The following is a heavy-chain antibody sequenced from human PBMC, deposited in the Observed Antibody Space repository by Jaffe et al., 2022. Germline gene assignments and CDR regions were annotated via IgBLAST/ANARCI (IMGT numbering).Heavy chain of an antibody. V-gene: IGHV4-34*01. Sequence: QVQLQQWGAGLLKPSETLSLTCAVYGGSFSGYYWSWIRQPPGKGLEWIGEINHSGSTNYNPSLKSRVTISVDTSKNQFSLKLSSVTAADTAVYYCARVSNNCSSTSCYLDYWGQGTLVTVSS. CDR2: INHSGST. D-gene: IGHD2-2*01. J-gene: IGHJ4*02. CDR1: GGSFSGYY. CDR3: ARVSNNCSSTSCYLDY.